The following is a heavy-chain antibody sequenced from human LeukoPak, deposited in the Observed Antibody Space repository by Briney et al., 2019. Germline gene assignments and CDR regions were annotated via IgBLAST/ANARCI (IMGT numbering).Heavy chain of an antibody. V-gene: IGHV4-59*01. CDR2: IYYSGST. J-gene: IGHJ4*02. D-gene: IGHD3-3*01. Sequence: SETLSLTCTVSGGSISSYYWSWIRQPPGKGLEWIGYIYYSGSTNYNPSLKSRVTISVDTSKNQFSLKLSSVTAADTAVYYCARTTYHDFWSGYFFDYWGQGTLVTVSS. CDR1: GGSISSYY. CDR3: ARTTYHDFWSGYFFDY.